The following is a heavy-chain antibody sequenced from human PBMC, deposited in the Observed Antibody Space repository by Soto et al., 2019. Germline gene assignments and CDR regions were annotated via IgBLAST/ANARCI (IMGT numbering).Heavy chain of an antibody. CDR3: ARADYDILTGYYPFDY. CDR1: GGSISSGDYY. V-gene: IGHV4-30-4*01. J-gene: IGHJ4*02. D-gene: IGHD3-9*01. Sequence: QVQLQESGPGLVKPSQTLSLTCTVSGGSISSGDYYWSWIRQPPGKGLEWIGYIYYSGSTYYNPSLQSRVTISVDTYKNQFSLKLSSVTAADTAVYYCARADYDILTGYYPFDYWGQGTLVTVSS. CDR2: IYYSGST.